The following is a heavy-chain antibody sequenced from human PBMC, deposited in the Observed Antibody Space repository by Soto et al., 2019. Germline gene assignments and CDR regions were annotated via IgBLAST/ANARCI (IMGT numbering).Heavy chain of an antibody. CDR1: GYAFTGYY. CDR3: ASCSATRGYYSYYGMDV. D-gene: IGHD3-10*01. Sequence: ASVKVCCKASGYAFTGYYMHWVRQAPEQGLEWMGWINPNSGGTNYAPKFQGRVTMTRDTSISTAYMELTRLRSDDTAVYYCASCSATRGYYSYYGMDVWRQGTTVTVSS. CDR2: INPNSGGT. J-gene: IGHJ6*02. V-gene: IGHV1-2*02.